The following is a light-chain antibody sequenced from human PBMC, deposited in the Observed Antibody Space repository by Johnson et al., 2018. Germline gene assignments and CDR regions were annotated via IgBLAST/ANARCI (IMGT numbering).Light chain of an antibody. CDR2: ENN. J-gene: IGLJ1*01. V-gene: IGLV1-51*02. CDR3: GTWDSSLSAGNV. CDR1: SSNIGNNY. Sequence: QSVLTQPPSVSAAPGQKVTISCSGSSSNIGNNYVSWYKQLPGTAPKLLIYENNKRPSGIPDRFSGSKSGTSATLGITGLQTGDDADYYCGTWDSSLSAGNVFGTGTKVTVL.